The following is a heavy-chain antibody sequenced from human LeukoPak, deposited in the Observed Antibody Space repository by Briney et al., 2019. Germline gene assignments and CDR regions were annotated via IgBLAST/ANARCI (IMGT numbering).Heavy chain of an antibody. J-gene: IGHJ5*02. Sequence: GRSLRLSCAASGFTFSSYAMHWVRQAPGKGLEWVAVISYDGSNKYCADSVKGRFTISRDNSKNTLYLQMNSLRAEDTAVYYCARGPFDPWAREPWSPSPQ. V-gene: IGHV3-30-3*01. CDR3: ARGPFDP. CDR2: ISYDGSNK. CDR1: GFTFSSYA.